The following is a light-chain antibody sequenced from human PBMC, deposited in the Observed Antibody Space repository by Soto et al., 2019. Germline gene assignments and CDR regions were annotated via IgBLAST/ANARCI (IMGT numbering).Light chain of an antibody. CDR2: DAS. V-gene: IGKV1-5*01. Sequence: DIQMTQSPSTLSASVGDRVTITCRASQGISTWLAWYQQKPGTAPKLLIYDASSLESGVPSRFSGSGSGTEFTLTISSLQPDDYATYYCQQYSSYSRTFGQGTRLEIK. J-gene: IGKJ5*01. CDR1: QGISTW. CDR3: QQYSSYSRT.